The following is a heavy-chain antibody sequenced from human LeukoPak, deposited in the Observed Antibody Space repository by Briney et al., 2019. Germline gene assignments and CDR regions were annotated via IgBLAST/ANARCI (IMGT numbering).Heavy chain of an antibody. CDR2: IRSKANSYAT. Sequence: GGSLRLSCAASGFTFSGSAMHWVRQASGKGLEWVGRIRSKANSYATAYAASVKGRFTISRDDSKNTAYLQMNSPKTEDTAVYYCTSDGGNSDYYYYMDVWGKGTTVTVSS. D-gene: IGHD4-23*01. CDR1: GFTFSGSA. CDR3: TSDGGNSDYYYYMDV. J-gene: IGHJ6*03. V-gene: IGHV3-73*01.